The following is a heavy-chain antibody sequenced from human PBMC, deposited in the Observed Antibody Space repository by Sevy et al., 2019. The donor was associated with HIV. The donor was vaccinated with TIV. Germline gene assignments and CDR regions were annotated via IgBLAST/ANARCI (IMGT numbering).Heavy chain of an antibody. D-gene: IGHD3-16*02. Sequence: ASVKVSCKASGYTFTSYGISWVRQAPGQGLEWMGWISAYNGNTNYAQMLQGRVTMTTDTSTSTAYMELRSLRSDDTAVYYCARENMITFGGVIVIRPFDYWGQGTLVTVSS. J-gene: IGHJ4*02. CDR2: ISAYNGNT. CDR3: ARENMITFGGVIVIRPFDY. V-gene: IGHV1-18*04. CDR1: GYTFTSYG.